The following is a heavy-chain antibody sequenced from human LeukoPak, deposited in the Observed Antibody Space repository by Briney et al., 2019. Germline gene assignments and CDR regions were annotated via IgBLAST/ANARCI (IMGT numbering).Heavy chain of an antibody. J-gene: IGHJ5*02. CDR3: ARVLVVPAAIGGWFDP. CDR2: INPNSGGT. CDR1: GYTFTGYY. V-gene: IGHV1-2*02. Sequence: ASVKVSCKASGYTFTGYYMHWVRQAPGQGLEWMGWINPNSGGTNYAQKFQDRVTMTRDTSISTDYMELSRLRSDDTAVYYCARVLVVPAAIGGWFDPWGQGTLVTVSS. D-gene: IGHD2-2*01.